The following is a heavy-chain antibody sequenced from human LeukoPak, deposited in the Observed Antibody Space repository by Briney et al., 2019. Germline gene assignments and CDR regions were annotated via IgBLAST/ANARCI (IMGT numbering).Heavy chain of an antibody. D-gene: IGHD2-2*01. CDR1: GFTFSSYA. CDR2: ISGSGGST. V-gene: IGHV3-23*01. CDR3: AKDRVRYCSSTSCYGPWFDP. J-gene: IGHJ5*02. Sequence: GGSLRLSCAASGFTFSSYAMSWVRQAPGKGLEWVSAISGSGGSTYYADSVKGRFTISRDNSKNTLYLQMNSLRAEDTAVYYCAKDRVRYCSSTSCYGPWFDPWGQGTLVTVSS.